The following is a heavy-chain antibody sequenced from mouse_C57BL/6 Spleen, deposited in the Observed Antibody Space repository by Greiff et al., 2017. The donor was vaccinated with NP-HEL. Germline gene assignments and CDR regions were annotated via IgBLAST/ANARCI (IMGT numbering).Heavy chain of an antibody. D-gene: IGHD1-1*01. J-gene: IGHJ4*01. CDR3: AKPRSYYYGSSPMDY. CDR2: IHPNSGST. Sequence: QVQLQQPGAELVKPGASVKLSCKASGYTFTSYWMHWVKQRPGQGLEWIGMIHPNSGSTNYNEKFKSKATLTVDKSSSTAYMQLSSLTSEDSAVYYCAKPRSYYYGSSPMDYWGQGTSVTVSS. CDR1: GYTFTSYW. V-gene: IGHV1-64*01.